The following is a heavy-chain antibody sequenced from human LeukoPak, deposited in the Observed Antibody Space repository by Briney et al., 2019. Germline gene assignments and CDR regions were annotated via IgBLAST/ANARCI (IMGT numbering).Heavy chain of an antibody. CDR3: ARDAAARPSYYYGMDV. CDR1: GYTFTGYY. CDR2: INPNSGGT. Sequence: ASVKVSCKASGYTFTGYYMHWVRQAPGQGLEWMGWINPNSGGTNYAQKFQGRVTMTRDTSTSTAYMELSRLRSDDTAVYYCARDAAARPSYYYGMDVWGQGTTVTVSS. J-gene: IGHJ6*02. D-gene: IGHD6-6*01. V-gene: IGHV1-2*02.